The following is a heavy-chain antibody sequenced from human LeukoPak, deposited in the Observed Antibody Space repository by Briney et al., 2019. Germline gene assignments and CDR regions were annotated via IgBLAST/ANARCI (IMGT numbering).Heavy chain of an antibody. CDR1: GFTFSSSW. J-gene: IGHJ5*02. V-gene: IGHV3-7*01. CDR2: IKQDGSDQ. Sequence: PGGSLRLSCAASGFTFSSSWMSWVRQAPGKGLEWVANIKQDGSDQYYVDSVKGRFTISRDNAENSVYLQMNSLRVEDTAVYYCARKLYYYDTSGYWGWFDPWGQGTLVTVSS. CDR3: ARKLYYYDTSGYWGWFDP. D-gene: IGHD3-22*01.